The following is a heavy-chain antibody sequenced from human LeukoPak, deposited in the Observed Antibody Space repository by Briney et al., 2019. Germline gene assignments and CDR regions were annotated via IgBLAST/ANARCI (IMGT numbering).Heavy chain of an antibody. CDR2: IYYSGST. J-gene: IGHJ3*02. CDR3: ARPARQWGSAPGAFDI. Sequence: SETLSLTCTVSGGSISSYYWSWIRQPPGKGLEWIGYIYYSGSTNYNPSLKSRVTISVDTSKNQFSLKLSSVTAADTAVYYCARPARQWGSAPGAFDIWGQGTMVTVSS. CDR1: GGSISSYY. D-gene: IGHD3-16*01. V-gene: IGHV4-59*01.